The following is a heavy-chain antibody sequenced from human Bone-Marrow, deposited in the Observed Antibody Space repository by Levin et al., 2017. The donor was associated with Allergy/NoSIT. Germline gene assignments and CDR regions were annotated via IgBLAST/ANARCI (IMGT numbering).Heavy chain of an antibody. Sequence: KASETLSLTCTVSGDSVRSSKYAWTWIRQAPGKGLEWIGNIDFTGSTYYKPSLESRLSVSLDTSKNQFSLKLLSVTAADTAVYYCARERGDDILTGFTHWGQGTLVTVSS. D-gene: IGHD3-9*01. CDR3: ARERGDDILTGFTH. CDR1: GDSVRSSKYA. J-gene: IGHJ4*02. CDR2: IDFTGST. V-gene: IGHV4-30-4*01.